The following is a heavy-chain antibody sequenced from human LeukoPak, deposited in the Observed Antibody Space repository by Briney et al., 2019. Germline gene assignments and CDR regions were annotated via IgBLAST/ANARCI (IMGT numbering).Heavy chain of an antibody. CDR1: GFTFSSYA. CDR3: AKDDSSGYGYYFDY. D-gene: IGHD3-22*01. Sequence: GGSLRLSCAVSGFTFSSYAMNWVRQAPGKGLEWVSVISASGGTTNYADSVKGRFTISRDNSKNTLYLQMNSLRAEDTAIYYCAKDDSSGYGYYFDYWGQGTLVTASS. J-gene: IGHJ4*02. CDR2: ISASGGTT. V-gene: IGHV3-23*01.